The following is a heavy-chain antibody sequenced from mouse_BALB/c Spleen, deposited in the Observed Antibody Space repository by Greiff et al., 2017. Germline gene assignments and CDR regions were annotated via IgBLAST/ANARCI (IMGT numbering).Heavy chain of an antibody. CDR1: GFSLTSYD. D-gene: IGHD2-14*01. V-gene: IGHV2-9-2*01. CDR2: IWTGGGT. Sequence: QVQLKESGPGLVAPSQSLSITCTVSGFSLTSYDISWIRQPPGKGLEWLGVIWTGGGTNYNSAFMSRLSISKDNSKSQVFLKMNSLQTDDTAIYYCVSGGGYGVYYYAMDYWGQGTSVTVSS. CDR3: VSGGGYGVYYYAMDY. J-gene: IGHJ4*01.